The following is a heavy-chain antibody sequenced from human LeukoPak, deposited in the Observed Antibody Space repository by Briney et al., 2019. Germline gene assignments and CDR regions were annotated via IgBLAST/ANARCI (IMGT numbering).Heavy chain of an antibody. J-gene: IGHJ2*01. D-gene: IGHD4-23*01. CDR1: GFTFSSYW. CDR2: INSDGSST. CDR3: ARGYGGNSDWYFDL. Sequence: GGSLRLSCAASGFTFSSYWMHWVRQAPGKGLVWVSRINSDGSSTSYADSVKGRFTISRDYAKNTLYLQMNSLRAEDTAVYYCARGYGGNSDWYFDLWGRGTLVTVSS. V-gene: IGHV3-74*01.